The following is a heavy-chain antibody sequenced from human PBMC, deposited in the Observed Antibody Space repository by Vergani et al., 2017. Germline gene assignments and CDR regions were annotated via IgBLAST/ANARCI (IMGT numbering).Heavy chain of an antibody. Sequence: QMQLQESGPGLVKASETLSLTCTVSGDSIISRSYYWGWIRQPPGKVLEWIGRIYNSGNGDSSSSLKSRATISADTSKNQFSLRLTSVTAADTAVYYCASGKYYSDSTSHFRGRYFDVWGRGTLVTVPS. CDR1: GDSIISRSYY. J-gene: IGHJ2*01. V-gene: IGHV4-39*01. CDR2: IYNSGNG. CDR3: ASGKYYSDSTSHFRGRYFDV. D-gene: IGHD3-16*01.